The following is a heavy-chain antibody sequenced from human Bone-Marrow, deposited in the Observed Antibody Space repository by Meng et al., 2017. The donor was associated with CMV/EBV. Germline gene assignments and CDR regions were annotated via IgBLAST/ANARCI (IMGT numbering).Heavy chain of an antibody. V-gene: IGHV1-2*02. Sequence: ASVKVSCKASAYTFTKYCLHCVRQAPGQGLEWMGWINPNSGGTNYAQKFQGRVTMTRDTSISTAYMELSRLRSDDTAVYYCARRSWDAFDIWGQGTMVTVSS. CDR3: ARRSWDAFDI. CDR1: AYTFTKYC. J-gene: IGHJ3*02. CDR2: INPNSGGT. D-gene: IGHD3-16*02.